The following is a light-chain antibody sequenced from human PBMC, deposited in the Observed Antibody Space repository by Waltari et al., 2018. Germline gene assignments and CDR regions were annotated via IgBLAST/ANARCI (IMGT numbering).Light chain of an antibody. CDR3: QQFNSFPPT. J-gene: IGKJ4*01. V-gene: IGKV1-9*01. CDR1: QGINSY. CDR2: VAS. Sequence: DIQLTQSPSFLSASVGDRVTITCRASQGINSYLAWYQQKPGKAPKLRIYVASTLQSGVPSRFSGSGSGTDFTLTIGSMQPEDFATYYCQQFNSFPPTFGGGTKVDIK.